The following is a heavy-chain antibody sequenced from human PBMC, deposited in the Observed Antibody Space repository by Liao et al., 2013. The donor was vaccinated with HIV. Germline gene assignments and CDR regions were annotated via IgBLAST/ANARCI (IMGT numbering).Heavy chain of an antibody. CDR2: IYYSGST. J-gene: IGHJ4*02. Sequence: QVQLQESGPGLVKPSETLSLTCTVSGGSISSYYWSWIRQPPGKGLEWIGSIYYSGSTYYNPSLKSRVTISVDTSKNQFSLKLSSVTAADTAVYYCARGLKPDYWGQGTLVTVSS. CDR3: ARGLKPDY. V-gene: IGHV4-39*07. D-gene: IGHD3-16*01. CDR1: GGSISSYY.